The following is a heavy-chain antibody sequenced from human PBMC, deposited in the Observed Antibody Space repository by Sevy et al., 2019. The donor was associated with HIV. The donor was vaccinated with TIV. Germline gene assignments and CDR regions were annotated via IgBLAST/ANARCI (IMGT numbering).Heavy chain of an antibody. CDR1: GGNFRNYV. Sequence: ASVKVSCKASGGNFRNYVISWVRQAPGQGLEWMVGIIPTSGTANYAQKFQGRVTIIADESTSTAYMELSSLRSEDTAVYYCARLYPCGGACYYFDSWGQGTLVTVS. CDR2: IIPTSGTA. D-gene: IGHD2-21*02. CDR3: ARLYPCGGACYYFDS. J-gene: IGHJ4*02. V-gene: IGHV1-69*13.